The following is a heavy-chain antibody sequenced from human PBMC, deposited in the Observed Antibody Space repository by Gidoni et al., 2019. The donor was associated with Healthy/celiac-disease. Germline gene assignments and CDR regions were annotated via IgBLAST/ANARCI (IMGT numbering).Heavy chain of an antibody. D-gene: IGHD6-19*01. CDR2: IRSSSSYI. CDR3: ARDYYSSGYDY. V-gene: IGHV3-21*01. Sequence: EVQLVESGGGLVKPGGSLRLSGAASGFTFSSYSMNWVRQAPGKGLEWFSSIRSSSSYISYAYSVKGRFTISRDNAKNSLYLQLNSLRAEDTAVYYCARDYYSSGYDYWGQGTLVTVSS. CDR1: GFTFSSYS. J-gene: IGHJ4*02.